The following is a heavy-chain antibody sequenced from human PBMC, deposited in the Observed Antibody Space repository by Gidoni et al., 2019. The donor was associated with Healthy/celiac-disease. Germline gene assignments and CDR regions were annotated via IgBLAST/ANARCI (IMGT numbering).Heavy chain of an antibody. CDR3: AREGGKEDFYFDY. Sequence: QVQLQQWGAGRLKPSETLSLTCAVYGGSVSGYYWSWIRQAPGKGLEWIGEINHRGSPNYNPSLKSRFTISVHTSKNQFSLKLSSVTAADTAVYYCAREGGKEDFYFDYWGQGTLVTVSS. CDR2: INHRGSP. J-gene: IGHJ4*02. CDR1: GGSVSGYY. V-gene: IGHV4-34*01.